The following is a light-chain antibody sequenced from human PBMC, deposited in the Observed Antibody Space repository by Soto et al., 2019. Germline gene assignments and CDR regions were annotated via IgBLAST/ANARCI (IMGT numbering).Light chain of an antibody. CDR3: QQYDRPPYT. CDR1: QSVSSN. V-gene: IGKV3D-15*01. J-gene: IGKJ2*01. Sequence: EIVMTQSPATLSVSPGERATLSCRASQSVSSNLAWYQQKPGQAPRLVIHGISTRATGVPDRFSGGGSGTDFSLTISRLEPEDFAVYYCQQYDRPPYTFGQGTKVDI. CDR2: GIS.